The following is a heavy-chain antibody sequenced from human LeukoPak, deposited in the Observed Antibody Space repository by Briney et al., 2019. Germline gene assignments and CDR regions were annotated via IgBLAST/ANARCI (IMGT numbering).Heavy chain of an antibody. CDR2: IIPIFGTA. CDR1: GGTFSSYA. V-gene: IGHV1-69*05. CDR3: ARDSDYGGNSALDY. D-gene: IGHD4-23*01. Sequence: SVKVSCKASGGTFSSYAISWVRQAPGQGLEWMGGIIPIFGTANYGQKFQGRVTITTDESTSTAYMELSSLRSEDTAVYYCARDSDYGGNSALDYWGQGTLVTVSS. J-gene: IGHJ4*02.